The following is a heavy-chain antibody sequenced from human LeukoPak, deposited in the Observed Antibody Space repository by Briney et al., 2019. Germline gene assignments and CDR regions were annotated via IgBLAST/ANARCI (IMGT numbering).Heavy chain of an antibody. CDR1: GYTFTGYY. CDR2: INPNSGGT. Sequence: ASVKVSCNASGYTFTGYYMHWVRQAPGQGLEWMGWINPNSGGTNYAQKFQGRVTMTRDTSISTAYMELSRLRSDGTAVYYCATLMITFGGGLDYWGQGTLVTVSS. J-gene: IGHJ4*02. CDR3: ATLMITFGGGLDY. V-gene: IGHV1-2*02. D-gene: IGHD3-16*01.